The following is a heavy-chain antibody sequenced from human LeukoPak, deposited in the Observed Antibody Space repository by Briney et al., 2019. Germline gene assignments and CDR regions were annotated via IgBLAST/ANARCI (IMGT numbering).Heavy chain of an antibody. J-gene: IGHJ4*02. CDR1: GFTFSSYA. V-gene: IGHV3-30-3*01. Sequence: GGSLRLSCAASGFTFSSYAMHWVRQAPGKGLEWVAVISYDGSNKYYADSVKGRFTISRDNSKNTLYLQMNSLRAEDTAVYYCASVVIGYYFDYWGQGTLVTVSS. D-gene: IGHD3-22*01. CDR3: ASVVIGYYFDY. CDR2: ISYDGSNK.